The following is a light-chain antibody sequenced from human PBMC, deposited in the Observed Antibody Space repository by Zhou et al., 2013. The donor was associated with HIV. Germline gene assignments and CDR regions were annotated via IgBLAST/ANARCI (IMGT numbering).Light chain of an antibody. V-gene: IGKV3-20*01. CDR1: QSVTSNF. J-gene: IGKJ3*01. Sequence: EFVLTQSPGTLSLSPGERATLSCRTSQSVTSNFLAWYQQKPGQAPRLLIYGASSRATGIPDRFSGSGSGTDFTLTISRLEPEDFAVYYCQQYGTSPLTFGPGTKVDIK. CDR2: GAS. CDR3: QQYGTSPLT.